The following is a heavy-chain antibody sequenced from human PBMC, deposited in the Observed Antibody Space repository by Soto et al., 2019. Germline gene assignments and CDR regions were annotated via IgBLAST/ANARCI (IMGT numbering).Heavy chain of an antibody. J-gene: IGHJ3*02. Sequence: QVHLVQSGAEVKRPGASVKVACKASGYTFMNYGITWVRQAPGQGLEWMGWISGYNGNTNYAQKLQDRVTMTRDTSTNTAYMELRSLRSDDTALYYCARGSDWLHIWGQGIMVTVSS. D-gene: IGHD3-9*01. V-gene: IGHV1-18*01. CDR3: ARGSDWLHI. CDR2: ISGYNGNT. CDR1: GYTFMNYG.